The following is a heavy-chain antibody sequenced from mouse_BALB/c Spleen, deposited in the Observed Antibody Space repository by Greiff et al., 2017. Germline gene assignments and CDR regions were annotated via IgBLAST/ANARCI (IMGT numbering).Heavy chain of an antibody. V-gene: IGHV1-69*02. CDR1: GYTFTSYW. CDR2: IDPSDSYT. CDR3: ARSLYDYDGGFAY. J-gene: IGHJ3*01. D-gene: IGHD2-4*01. Sequence: QVQLQQPGAELVKPGASVKLSCKASGYTFTSYWMHWVKQRPGQGLEWIGEIDPSDSYTNYNQKFKGKATLTADKSSSTTYMQLSSLTSVDSAVYFCARSLYDYDGGFAYWGQGTLVTVSA.